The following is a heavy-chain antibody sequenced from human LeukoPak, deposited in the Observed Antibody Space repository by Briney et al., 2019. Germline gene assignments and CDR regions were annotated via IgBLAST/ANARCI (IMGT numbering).Heavy chain of an antibody. Sequence: GGSLRLSCAASGFTFSSYEMNWVRQAPGKGLEWVSYISSSGSTIYYADSVKGRFTISRDNAKNSPYLQMNSLRAEDTVVYYCARGYSDAFDIWGQGIMVTVSS. J-gene: IGHJ3*02. CDR1: GFTFSSYE. CDR3: ARGYSDAFDI. D-gene: IGHD2-15*01. V-gene: IGHV3-48*03. CDR2: ISSSGSTI.